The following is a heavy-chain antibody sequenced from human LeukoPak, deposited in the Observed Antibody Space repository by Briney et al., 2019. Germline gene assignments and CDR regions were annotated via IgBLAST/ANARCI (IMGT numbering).Heavy chain of an antibody. CDR1: GGTFSSYA. CDR2: IIPIFGTA. Sequence: GASVKVSCKASGGTFSSYAISWVRQAPGQGLEWMGGIIPIFGTANYAQKFQGRVTITADESTSTAYMELSSLRSEDTAVYYCAREANWDHYFDYWGQGTLVTVSS. CDR3: AREANWDHYFDY. V-gene: IGHV1-69*13. D-gene: IGHD7-27*01. J-gene: IGHJ4*02.